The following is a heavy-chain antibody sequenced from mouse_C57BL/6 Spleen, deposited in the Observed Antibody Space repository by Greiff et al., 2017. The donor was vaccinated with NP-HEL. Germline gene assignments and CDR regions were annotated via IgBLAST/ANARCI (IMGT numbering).Heavy chain of an antibody. J-gene: IGHJ2*01. V-gene: IGHV5-4*03. Sequence: EVKLVESGGGLVKPGGSLKLSCAASGFTFSSYAMSWVRQTPEKRLEWVATISDGGSYTYYPDNVKGRFTITRDNAKNNLYLQMSHLKSEDTAMYYCARVNYYREGYYFAYWGQGTTLTVSS. CDR3: ARVNYYREGYYFAY. CDR2: ISDGGSYT. D-gene: IGHD2-14*01. CDR1: GFTFSSYA.